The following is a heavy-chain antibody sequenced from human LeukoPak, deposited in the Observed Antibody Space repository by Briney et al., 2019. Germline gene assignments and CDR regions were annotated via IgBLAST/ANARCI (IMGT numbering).Heavy chain of an antibody. CDR3: TNRAGLPTNKPWCFDH. V-gene: IGHV3-7*01. CDR2: INQDGSEV. CDR1: GFTFNNYW. J-gene: IGHJ4*02. D-gene: IGHD2-15*01. Sequence: GGSLRLSCEASGFTFNNYWMTWVRRAPGRGPEWVANINQDGSEVSYVDSVKGRFTISRDNARNSLYLQMSSLRGEDTAVYYCTNRAGLPTNKPWCFDHWGQGTLVTVSS.